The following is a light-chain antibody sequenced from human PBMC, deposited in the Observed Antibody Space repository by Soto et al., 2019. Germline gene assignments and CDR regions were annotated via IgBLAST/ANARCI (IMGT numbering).Light chain of an antibody. Sequence: EIVLTQSPATLSLSPGERATLSCRASQSLTNSFIAWYQQRPGQAPRLLIYDTSSRASGIPDRFSGSGSGTDFTLTISSLEPEDFAVYYCQQRDIWPWTFGQGTKVDIK. J-gene: IGKJ1*01. V-gene: IGKV3D-20*02. CDR3: QQRDIWPWT. CDR2: DTS. CDR1: QSLTNSF.